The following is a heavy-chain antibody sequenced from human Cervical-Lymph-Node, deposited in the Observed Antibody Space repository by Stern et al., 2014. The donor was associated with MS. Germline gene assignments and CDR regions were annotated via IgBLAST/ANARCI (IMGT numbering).Heavy chain of an antibody. CDR1: GYTFTSYW. D-gene: IGHD6-13*01. J-gene: IGHJ4*02. Sequence: EVQLVESGAEVRKPGESLKISCQVSGYTFTSYWIAWVRQMPGKGLEWMGIIYPADSNTRYNPSFEDLVTLSVDKSVRTAYLQWSSLKASDTAIYYCARLGATAVGTGGDYFDYWGQGSLVTVSS. V-gene: IGHV5-51*01. CDR2: IYPADSNT. CDR3: ARLGATAVGTGGDYFDY.